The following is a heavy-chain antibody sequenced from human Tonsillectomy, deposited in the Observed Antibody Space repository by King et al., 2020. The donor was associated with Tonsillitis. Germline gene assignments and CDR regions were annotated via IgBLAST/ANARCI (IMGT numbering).Heavy chain of an antibody. J-gene: IGHJ5*02. CDR3: AKVDSSSWYMPS. CDR2: IYSGGSST. V-gene: IGHV3-23*03. CDR1: GFTFSSYA. Sequence: VQLVESGGGLVQPGGSLRLSCAASGFTFSSYAMSWVRQAPGKGLEWVSVIYSGGSSTYYADSEKGRFTISRDNSKNTLYLQVNSLRAEDTAVYYCAKVDSSSWYMPSWGQGTLVTVSS. D-gene: IGHD6-13*01.